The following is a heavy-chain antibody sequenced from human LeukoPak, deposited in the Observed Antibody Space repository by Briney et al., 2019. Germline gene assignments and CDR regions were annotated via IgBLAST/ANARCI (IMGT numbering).Heavy chain of an antibody. CDR3: ARRSVVTANNFDTFDI. CDR1: GGSISSSSYY. V-gene: IGHV4-39*01. Sequence: PSETLSLTCTVSGGSISSSSYYWGWIRQPPGKGLEWIGSIYYSGSTYYNPSLKSRVTISVDTSKNQFSLKLSSVTAADTAVYYCARRSVVTANNFDTFDIWSQGTMVTVSS. CDR2: IYYSGST. J-gene: IGHJ3*02. D-gene: IGHD2-21*02.